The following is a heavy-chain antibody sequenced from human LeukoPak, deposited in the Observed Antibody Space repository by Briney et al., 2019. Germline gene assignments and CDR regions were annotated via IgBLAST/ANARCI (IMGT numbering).Heavy chain of an antibody. CDR1: GFTFSSYA. CDR2: ISYDGSNK. J-gene: IGHJ4*02. D-gene: IGHD6-19*01. Sequence: QAGGSLRLSCAASGFTFSSYAMHWVRQAPGKGLEWVAVISYDGSNKYYADSVKGRFTISRDNFKNTLYLQMNSLRAEDTAVYYCARDTLPGYSSGWYGGYFDYWGQGTLVTVSS. V-gene: IGHV3-30*01. CDR3: ARDTLPGYSSGWYGGYFDY.